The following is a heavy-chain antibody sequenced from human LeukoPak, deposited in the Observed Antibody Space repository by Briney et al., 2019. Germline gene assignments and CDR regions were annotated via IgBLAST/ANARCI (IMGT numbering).Heavy chain of an antibody. CDR3: AKDIVVRGLRYFDY. CDR2: ISWNSGSI. V-gene: IGHV3-9*01. D-gene: IGHD3-10*01. J-gene: IGHJ4*02. CDR1: GFTFDDYA. Sequence: GGSLRLSCAASGFTFDDYAMHWVRQAPGKGLEWVSGISWNSGSIGYADSVKGRFTISRDNAKNSLYLRMNSLRAEDTALYYCAKDIVVRGLRYFDYWGQGTLVTVSS.